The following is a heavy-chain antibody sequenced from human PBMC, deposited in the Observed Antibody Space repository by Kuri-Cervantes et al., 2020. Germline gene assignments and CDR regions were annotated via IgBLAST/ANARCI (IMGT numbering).Heavy chain of an antibody. Sequence: GESLKISCAASGFTSSSYAMHWVRQAPGKGLEWVAVISYDGSNKYYADSVKGRFTISRDNSKNTLYLQMNSLRAEDTAVYYCVKAFNYYGSGSCFDYWGQGTLVTVSS. V-gene: IGHV3-30-3*01. CDR2: ISYDGSNK. J-gene: IGHJ4*02. D-gene: IGHD3-10*01. CDR1: GFTSSSYA. CDR3: VKAFNYYGSGSCFDY.